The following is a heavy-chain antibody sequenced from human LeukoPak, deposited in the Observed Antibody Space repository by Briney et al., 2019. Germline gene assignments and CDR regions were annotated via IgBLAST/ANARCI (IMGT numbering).Heavy chain of an antibody. CDR3: AKGGSGYDYFDY. V-gene: IGHV3-23*01. CDR1: GFTFSSYA. Sequence: GGSLRLSCAASGFTFSSYAMNWVRQAPGKGLEWVSTISGSGGSTVYADSVKGRFTISRDNSKNTLYLQMNSLRAEDTAVYYCAKGGSGYDYFDYWGQGTLVTVSS. CDR2: ISGSGGST. J-gene: IGHJ4*02. D-gene: IGHD5-12*01.